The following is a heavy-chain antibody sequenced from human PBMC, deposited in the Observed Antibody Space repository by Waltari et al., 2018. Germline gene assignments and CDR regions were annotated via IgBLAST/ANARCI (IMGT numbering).Heavy chain of an antibody. CDR1: GYSISSGYS. Sequence: QVQLQESGPGLVKPSETLSLTCAVSGYSISSGYSWGWIRQPPGKGLEGIGNIYNTGSTYYNPSLKSRVTISVDTSKNQFSLKLSSVTAADTAVYYCARDRSGYFMDWGQGSLVTVSS. V-gene: IGHV4-38-2*01. CDR3: ARDRSGYFMD. D-gene: IGHD3-3*01. CDR2: IYNTGST. J-gene: IGHJ4*02.